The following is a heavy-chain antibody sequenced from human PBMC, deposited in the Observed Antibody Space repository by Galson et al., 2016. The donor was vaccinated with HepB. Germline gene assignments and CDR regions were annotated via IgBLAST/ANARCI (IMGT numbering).Heavy chain of an antibody. CDR3: ARTPEPRRAC. J-gene: IGHJ4*02. V-gene: IGHV3-30-3*01. Sequence: SLRLSCAASGFSFSSYAMHWVRQAPGKGLEWVALILYDGSNKYHADSVKGRFTISRDNSKNTLFLQMNSLRGEDTAVYYCARTPEPRRACWGQGTLVTVSS. CDR2: ILYDGSNK. CDR1: GFSFSSYA. D-gene: IGHD1-14*01.